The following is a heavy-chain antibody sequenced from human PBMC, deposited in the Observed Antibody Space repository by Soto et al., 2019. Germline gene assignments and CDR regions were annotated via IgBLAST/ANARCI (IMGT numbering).Heavy chain of an antibody. Sequence: QVQLVESGGGVVQPGRSLRLSCAASGFTFSSYAMHWVRQAPGKGLEWVAVISYDGSNKYYAASVKGRFTISRDNSKNTLYLQMNSLRAEDTAVYYCARVRSSGSGYDFTFDIWGQGTMVTVSS. D-gene: IGHD5-12*01. V-gene: IGHV3-30-3*01. CDR3: ARVRSSGSGYDFTFDI. J-gene: IGHJ3*02. CDR2: ISYDGSNK. CDR1: GFTFSSYA.